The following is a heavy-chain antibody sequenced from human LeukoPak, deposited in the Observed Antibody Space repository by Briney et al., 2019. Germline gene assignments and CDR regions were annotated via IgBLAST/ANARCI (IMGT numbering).Heavy chain of an antibody. D-gene: IGHD5/OR15-5a*01. CDR3: ARESLKGSTTDGFDI. CDR2: ISYDGSNK. Sequence: GGSLRLSCAASGFTFSSYAMHWVRQAPGKGLEWVAVISYDGSNKYYADSVKGRFTISRDNSKNTLYLQMNSLRAEDTAMYYCARESLKGSTTDGFDIWGQGTMVTVSS. J-gene: IGHJ3*02. CDR1: GFTFSSYA. V-gene: IGHV3-30-3*01.